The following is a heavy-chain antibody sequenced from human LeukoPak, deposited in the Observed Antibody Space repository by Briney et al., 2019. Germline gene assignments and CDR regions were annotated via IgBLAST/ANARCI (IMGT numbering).Heavy chain of an antibody. V-gene: IGHV4-38-2*02. CDR2: IYHSGST. D-gene: IGHD1-1*01. J-gene: IGHJ4*02. CDR3: ARLGGRGTGASEGY. CDR1: GYSISSGYY. Sequence: PSETLSLTCTVSGYSISSGYYWGWIRQPPGKGLEWIGSIYHSGSTYYNPSLKSRVTISVDTSKNQFPLKLSSVTAADTAVYYCARLGGRGTGASEGYWGQGTLVTVSS.